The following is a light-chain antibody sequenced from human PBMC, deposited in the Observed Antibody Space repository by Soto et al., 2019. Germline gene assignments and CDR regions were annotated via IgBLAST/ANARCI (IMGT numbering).Light chain of an antibody. CDR1: QSVSSN. CDR3: QQYETSLGLT. J-gene: IGKJ1*01. CDR2: GAS. Sequence: EIVLPQSPGTLSLSPGEGAPLSCRASQSVSSNLAWYQQKPGQAPSLLIYGASTRATGISARFSGSGSGTEFTLTISSLQSEDLAVYYCQQYETSLGLTFGQGTKVDI. V-gene: IGKV3-15*01.